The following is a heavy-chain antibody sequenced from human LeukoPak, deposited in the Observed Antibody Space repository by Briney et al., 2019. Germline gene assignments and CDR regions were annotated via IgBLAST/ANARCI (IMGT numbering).Heavy chain of an antibody. CDR2: IWYDGSNK. V-gene: IGHV3-30*02. J-gene: IGHJ4*02. D-gene: IGHD5-12*01. CDR1: GFTFSSYG. Sequence: GGSLRLSCAASGFTFSSYGMHWVRQAPGKGLEWVAVIWYDGSNKYYADSVKGRFTISRDNSKNTLYLQMNSLRAEDTAVYYCAKPGYSGYGAPFDYWGQGTLVTVSS. CDR3: AKPGYSGYGAPFDY.